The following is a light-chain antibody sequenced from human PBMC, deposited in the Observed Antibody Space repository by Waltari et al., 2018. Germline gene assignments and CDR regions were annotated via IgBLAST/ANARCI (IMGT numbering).Light chain of an antibody. CDR3: QQSYSTPIT. CDR2: AAS. V-gene: IGKV1-39*01. J-gene: IGKJ5*01. CDR1: QSISSY. Sequence: DIQMTQSPSSLSASVGDRVTITYRASQSISSYLNWYQQKPGKAPKLLIYAASSLQSGVPSRFSGSGSGTDFTLTISSLQPEDFATYYCQQSYSTPITFGQGTRLEIK.